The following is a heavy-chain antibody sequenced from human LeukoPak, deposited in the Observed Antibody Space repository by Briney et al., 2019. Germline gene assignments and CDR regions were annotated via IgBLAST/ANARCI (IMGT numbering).Heavy chain of an antibody. Sequence: ASVKVSCKASGDTFTDDYIHWVRQAPGQGLEWMGWINSKRGGTKYAQKFQGRVTMTRDTSISTAYMELSRLRYDDTAMYYCARDTALAPKDGKFDYWGQGTLVTVSS. CDR3: ARDTALAPKDGKFDY. D-gene: IGHD3-3*02. CDR2: INSKRGGT. J-gene: IGHJ4*02. CDR1: GDTFTDDY. V-gene: IGHV1-2*02.